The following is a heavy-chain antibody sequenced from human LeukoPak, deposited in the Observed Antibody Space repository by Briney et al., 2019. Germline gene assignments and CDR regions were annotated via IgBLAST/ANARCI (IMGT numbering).Heavy chain of an antibody. D-gene: IGHD1-26*01. CDR1: GFTFSSYA. V-gene: IGHV3-30*04. Sequence: PGRSLRLSCAASGFTFSSYAMNWVRQAPGKGLEWVAVITYGGRNKYYADSVKGRFTISRDNSKNTLYLQMNSLRAEDTAVYYCARGIGGSYVGAFDIWGEGTMVTVSS. CDR3: ARGIGGSYVGAFDI. CDR2: ITYGGRNK. J-gene: IGHJ3*02.